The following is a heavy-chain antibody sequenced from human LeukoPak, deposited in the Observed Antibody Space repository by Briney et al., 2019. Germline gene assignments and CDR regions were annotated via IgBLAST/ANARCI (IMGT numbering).Heavy chain of an antibody. CDR2: ISSSSSYI. J-gene: IGHJ4*02. Sequence: AGSLTLSCAASGFTFNSYSMNWVRQAPGKGLEWISSISSSSSYIYYADSVKGRFTISRDNAKNSLYLQMNSLRAEDTAVYYCARESDSSGYYYFDYWGQGTLVTVSS. CDR1: GFTFNSYS. V-gene: IGHV3-21*01. CDR3: ARESDSSGYYYFDY. D-gene: IGHD3-22*01.